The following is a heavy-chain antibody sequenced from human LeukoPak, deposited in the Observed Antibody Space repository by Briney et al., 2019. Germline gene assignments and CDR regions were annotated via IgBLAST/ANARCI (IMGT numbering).Heavy chain of an antibody. CDR3: AKSRKSAAGTSTFDY. V-gene: IGHV3-30*18. D-gene: IGHD6-13*01. CDR1: GFTFSSYG. CDR2: ISYDGSNK. J-gene: IGHJ4*02. Sequence: GRSLRLSCAASGFTFSSYGMHWVRQAPGKGLEWVAVISYDGSNKHYADSVKGRFTISRDNSKNTLYLQMNSLRAEDTAVYYCAKSRKSAAGTSTFDYWGQGTLVTVPS.